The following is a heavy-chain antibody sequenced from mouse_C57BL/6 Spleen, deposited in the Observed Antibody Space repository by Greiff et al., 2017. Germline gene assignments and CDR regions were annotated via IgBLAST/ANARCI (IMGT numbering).Heavy chain of an antibody. CDR3: ARDRTGRDWYFDV. J-gene: IGHJ1*03. D-gene: IGHD4-1*01. CDR1: GYSITSGYD. V-gene: IGHV3-1*01. CDR2: INYSGST. Sequence: EVQLQESGPGMVKPSQSLSLTCTVSGYSITSGYDWHWIRHFPGNKLEWMGYINYSGSTNYNPSLKSRITITHDTSKNHFYLKLNSVTTEDTATYYCARDRTGRDWYFDVWGTGTTLTVSS.